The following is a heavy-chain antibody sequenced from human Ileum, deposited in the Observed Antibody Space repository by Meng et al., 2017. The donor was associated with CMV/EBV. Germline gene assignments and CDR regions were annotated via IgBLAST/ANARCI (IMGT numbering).Heavy chain of an antibody. CDR1: GFTFVHYG. V-gene: IGHV3-20*04. CDR2: ITWNGGST. J-gene: IGHJ6*02. Sequence: GESLKISCAASGFTFVHYGMSWVRQAPGKGLEYVSAITWNGGSTDYADSVKGRFTISRDNTKNSLYLQMNSLRAEDTALYYCARDIVDNEGGVWGQGTTVTVSS. D-gene: IGHD5-12*01. CDR3: ARDIVDNEGGV.